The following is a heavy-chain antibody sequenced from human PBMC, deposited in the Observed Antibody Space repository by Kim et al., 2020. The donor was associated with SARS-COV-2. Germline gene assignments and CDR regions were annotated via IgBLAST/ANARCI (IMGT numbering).Heavy chain of an antibody. V-gene: IGHV3-23*01. D-gene: IGHD4-17*01. CDR1: GFTFNSYF. J-gene: IGHJ3*02. CDR3: GRDPNGDYLGAFEM. CDR2: INGVGYET. Sequence: GGSLRLSCTVSGFTFNSYFMTWVRQAPGKGLEWVSSINGVGYETHYADSVKGRFTISRDNSKNTLYLQMNSLRADDAAVYFCGRDPNGDYLGAFEMWGQGTVVTVSS.